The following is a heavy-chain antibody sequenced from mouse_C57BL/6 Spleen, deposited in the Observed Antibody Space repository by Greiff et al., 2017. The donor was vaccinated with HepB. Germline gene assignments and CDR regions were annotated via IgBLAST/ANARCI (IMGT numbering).Heavy chain of an antibody. Sequence: EVKLVESGGGLVQPGGSLSLSCAASGFTFTDYYMSWVRQPPGKALEWLGFIRNKANGYTTEYSASVKGRFTISRDNSQSILYLQMNALRAEDSATYYCARSNWGGYFDVWGTGTTVTVSS. CDR1: GFTFTDYY. CDR2: IRNKANGYTT. CDR3: ARSNWGGYFDV. V-gene: IGHV7-3*01. J-gene: IGHJ1*03. D-gene: IGHD4-1*01.